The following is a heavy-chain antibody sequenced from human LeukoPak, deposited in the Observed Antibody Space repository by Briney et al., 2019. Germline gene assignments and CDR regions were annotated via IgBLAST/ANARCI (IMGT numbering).Heavy chain of an antibody. CDR1: GFTFDDYG. J-gene: IGHJ4*02. CDR2: INHSGST. Sequence: GSLRLSCAASGFTFDDYGMSWVRQAPGKGLEWIGEINHSGSTNYNPSLKSRVTISVDTSKNQFSLKLSSVTAADTAVYYCARALRITMVRGVNTPYYFDYWGQGTLVTVSS. D-gene: IGHD3-10*01. V-gene: IGHV4-34*01. CDR3: ARALRITMVRGVNTPYYFDY.